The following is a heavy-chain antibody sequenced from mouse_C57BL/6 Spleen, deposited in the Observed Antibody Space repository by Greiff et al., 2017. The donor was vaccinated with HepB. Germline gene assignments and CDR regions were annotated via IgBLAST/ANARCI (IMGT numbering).Heavy chain of an antibody. CDR1: GFNIKNTY. D-gene: IGHD1-1*01. Sequence: EVQLQQSVAELVRPGASVKLSCTASGFNIKNTYMHWVKQRPEQGLEWIGRIDPANGNTKYAPKFQGKATITADTSSNTAYLPLSSLTSEDTAIYYCARGGFSGSRDWYFDFWGTGTTVTVSS. CDR3: ARGGFSGSRDWYFDF. J-gene: IGHJ1*03. CDR2: IDPANGNT. V-gene: IGHV14-3*01.